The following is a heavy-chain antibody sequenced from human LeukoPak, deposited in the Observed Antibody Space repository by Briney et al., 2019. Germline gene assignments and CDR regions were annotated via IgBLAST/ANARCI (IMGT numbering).Heavy chain of an antibody. J-gene: IGHJ5*02. Sequence: SETLSLTCSVSGYSISSGYYWGWIRQPPGKGLEWIGSIHYSGSTYYNPSLKSRVTISVDTSKNQFSLKMRSVTAADTAVYYCARDAYYCSSTSCYNWFDPWGQGTLVTVSS. D-gene: IGHD2-2*01. V-gene: IGHV4-38-2*02. CDR1: GYSISSGYY. CDR2: IHYSGST. CDR3: ARDAYYCSSTSCYNWFDP.